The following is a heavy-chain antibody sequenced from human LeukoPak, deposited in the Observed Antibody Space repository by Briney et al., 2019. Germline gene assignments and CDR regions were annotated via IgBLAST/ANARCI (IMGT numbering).Heavy chain of an antibody. V-gene: IGHV3-48*04. CDR1: GIIFSTYA. J-gene: IGHJ4*02. CDR2: ISGSSSGSTSII. Sequence: GGSLRLSCEFSGIIFSTYAMNWVRQAPGKGLEWISYISGSSSGSTSIIHYTDSVKGRFTISRDNAKSSLHLQMGSLSAEDTAVYYCARDFWSGYYTEDWGQGALVIVSS. CDR3: ARDFWSGYYTED. D-gene: IGHD3-3*01.